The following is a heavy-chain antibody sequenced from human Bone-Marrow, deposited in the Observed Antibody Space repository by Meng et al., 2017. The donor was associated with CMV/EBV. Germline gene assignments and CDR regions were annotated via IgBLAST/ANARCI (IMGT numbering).Heavy chain of an antibody. V-gene: IGHV1-69*05. CDR3: ARGAIVVVPAARYAAGMDV. D-gene: IGHD2-2*01. CDR1: RGTFSSYA. Sequence: SVKVSCKASRGTFSSYAISWERQAPGQGLEWMGGIIPIFGTANYAQKFQGRVTITTDESTSTAYMELSSLRSEDTAVYYCARGAIVVVPAARYAAGMDVWGQGTTVTVSS. CDR2: IIPIFGTA. J-gene: IGHJ6*02.